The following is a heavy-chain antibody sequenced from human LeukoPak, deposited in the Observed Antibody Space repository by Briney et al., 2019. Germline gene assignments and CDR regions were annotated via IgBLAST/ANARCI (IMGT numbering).Heavy chain of an antibody. D-gene: IGHD2-15*01. CDR1: GFSFSDYA. CDR3: AKPRCGGDSCFLTPFDY. CDR2: IWYDGSTK. V-gene: IGHV3-33*06. Sequence: PLGGSLPLSCAASGFSFSDYAIHWVRQAPGKGLEWVAVIWYDGSTKYYADSVKGRFTISRDNSKNTLYLQMNSLRDEDTAVYYCAKPRCGGDSCFLTPFDYWGQGTLLTVSS. J-gene: IGHJ4*02.